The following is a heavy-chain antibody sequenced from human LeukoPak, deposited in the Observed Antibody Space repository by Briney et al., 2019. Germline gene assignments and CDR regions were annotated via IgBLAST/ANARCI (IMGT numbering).Heavy chain of an antibody. CDR1: GFTFSSYA. Sequence: GGSLRLSCAASGFTFSSYAMSWVRQAPGKGLEWVSAISGSGGSTYYADSVKGRFTISGDNSKNTLYLQMNSLRAEDTAVYYCAKDQTYSSGWFDYWGQGTLVTVSS. J-gene: IGHJ4*02. V-gene: IGHV3-23*01. CDR2: ISGSGGST. D-gene: IGHD6-19*01. CDR3: AKDQTYSSGWFDY.